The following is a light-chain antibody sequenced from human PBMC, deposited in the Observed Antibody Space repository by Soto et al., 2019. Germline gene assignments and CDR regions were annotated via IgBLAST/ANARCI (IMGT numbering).Light chain of an antibody. J-gene: IGKJ2*01. CDR1: QSVSSSY. Sequence: EIVLTQSPGTLSLSPGERATLSRRASQSVSSSYLTWYQQKPGQAPRVLVYGSSRRATGIPDRFSGSGSGTDFTLTISRLEPEDFAVYYCQQYGRSPGYTFGQGTKLEIK. CDR2: GSS. V-gene: IGKV3-20*01. CDR3: QQYGRSPGYT.